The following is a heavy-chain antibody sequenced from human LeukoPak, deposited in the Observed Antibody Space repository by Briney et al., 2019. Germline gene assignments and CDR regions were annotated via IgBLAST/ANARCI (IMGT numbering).Heavy chain of an antibody. CDR2: INPSGGRT. CDR3: AGPRPDDSSGYYPANRAFDY. J-gene: IGHJ4*02. D-gene: IGHD3-22*01. V-gene: IGHV1-46*01. CDR1: GYTFTSYF. Sequence: GASVKVSCKASGYTFTSYFIHWVRQAPGQGLELMGIINPSGGRTSYAQKFQGRVTMTRDMSTSTVYMEVSSLRSEDTAVYYCAGPRPDDSSGYYPANRAFDYWGQGTLVTVSS.